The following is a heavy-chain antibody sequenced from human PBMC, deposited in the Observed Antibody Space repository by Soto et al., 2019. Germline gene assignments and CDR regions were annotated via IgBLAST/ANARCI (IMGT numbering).Heavy chain of an antibody. CDR2: IYYSGST. CDR1: GGSVSSGSYY. CDR3: ARDIVVAKAPQEYYYYGMDV. D-gene: IGHD2-2*01. V-gene: IGHV4-61*01. J-gene: IGHJ6*02. Sequence: ASETLSLTCTVSGGSVSSGSYYWSWIRQPPGKGLEWIGYIYYSGSTNYNPSLKSRVTISVDTSKNQFSLKLSSVTAAGTAVYYCARDIVVAKAPQEYYYYGMDVWGQGTTVTVSS.